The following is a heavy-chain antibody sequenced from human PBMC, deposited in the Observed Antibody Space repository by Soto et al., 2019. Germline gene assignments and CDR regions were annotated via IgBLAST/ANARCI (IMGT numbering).Heavy chain of an antibody. V-gene: IGHV3-9*01. CDR3: AKDFRICDTTRGAWCAFAI. CDR2: ISWNSGNI. D-gene: IGHD1-26*01. Sequence: EVHLVESGGALVQPGRSLTLSCAASGFTFDDYAMHWVRQAPGKGLEWVSSISWNSGNIAYADSVKGRFTMSRDNAKKAIYMQMKTLRADDTALYYCAKDFRICDTTRGAWCAFAIWGQGSIVTVSS. CDR1: GFTFDDYA. J-gene: IGHJ3*02.